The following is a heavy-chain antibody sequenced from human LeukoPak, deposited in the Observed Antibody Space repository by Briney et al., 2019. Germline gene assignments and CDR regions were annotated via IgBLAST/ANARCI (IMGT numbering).Heavy chain of an antibody. V-gene: IGHV4-59*01. CDR2: IYYSGST. D-gene: IGHD2-2*01. CDR1: GGSISSYY. J-gene: IGHJ4*02. CDR3: VTSRGTYYFDY. Sequence: SETLSLTCTVSGGSISSYYWSWIRQPPGKGLEWIGYIYYSGSTNYNPSLKSRVTISVDTSKNQFSLKLSSVTAADTAVYYCVTSRGTYYFDYWGQGILVTVSS.